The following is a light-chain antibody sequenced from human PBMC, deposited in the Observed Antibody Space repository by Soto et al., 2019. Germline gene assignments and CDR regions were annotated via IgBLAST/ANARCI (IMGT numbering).Light chain of an antibody. Sequence: LMTQSPATLSASPGEGATLSCRASQSISNTLAWYQLKPGQSPRLLIYDAATTATGIPARFSGSGSGTEFTLTISSLQSEDFAVYYCQQYYTRPHTFGQGTKVEIK. CDR2: DAA. V-gene: IGKV3-15*01. J-gene: IGKJ1*01. CDR3: QQYYTRPHT. CDR1: QSISNT.